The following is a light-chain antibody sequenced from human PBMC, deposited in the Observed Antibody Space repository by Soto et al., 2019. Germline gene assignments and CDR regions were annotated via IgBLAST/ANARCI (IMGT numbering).Light chain of an antibody. Sequence: DIQMTQSPSTLSASVGDRVTITCRASQSISSWLAWYQQKPGKAPKLLIYKAASLESGVPSRFSGSGSGTEFTLTISSLKPDEFATYYCQQYNSYWYTFGQGTKLEIK. CDR1: QSISSW. V-gene: IGKV1-5*03. CDR2: KAA. J-gene: IGKJ2*01. CDR3: QQYNSYWYT.